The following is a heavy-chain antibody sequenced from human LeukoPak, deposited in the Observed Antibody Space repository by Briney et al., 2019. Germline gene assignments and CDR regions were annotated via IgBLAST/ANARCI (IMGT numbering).Heavy chain of an antibody. V-gene: IGHV3-15*01. D-gene: IGHD2-15*01. CDR2: IKSKTDGGTT. CDR3: TTDRYCSGGSCYLLHE. Sequence: GGSLRLSCAASGFTFSNAWMSWVRQAPGKGLDWVGRIKSKTDGGTTDYAAPVKGRFTISRDDSKNTLYLQMNSLKTEDTAVYYCTTDRYCSGGSCYLLHEWGQGTLVTVSS. J-gene: IGHJ4*02. CDR1: GFTFSNAW.